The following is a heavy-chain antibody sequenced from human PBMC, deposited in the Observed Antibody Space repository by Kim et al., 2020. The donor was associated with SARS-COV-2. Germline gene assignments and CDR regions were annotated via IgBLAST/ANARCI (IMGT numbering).Heavy chain of an antibody. CDR2: ISGISSHI. CDR3: ASVHPPQRYNSMHF. CDR1: GFTFSTYD. V-gene: IGHV3-21*01. Sequence: GGSLRLSCAASGFTFSTYDMNWVRQAPGKGLEWVSTISGISSHIYYADSVRGRFTISRDNAKTSVYLQMNNLRAEDTAVYYCASVHPPQRYNSMHFWRQGTTVTVPS. J-gene: IGHJ6*02. D-gene: IGHD3-16*02.